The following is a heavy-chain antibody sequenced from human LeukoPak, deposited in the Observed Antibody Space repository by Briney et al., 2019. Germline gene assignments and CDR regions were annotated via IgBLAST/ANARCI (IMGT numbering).Heavy chain of an antibody. D-gene: IGHD1-1*01. J-gene: IGHJ4*02. CDR1: GGTFSSYA. Sequence: ASVKVSCKASGGTFSSYAISWVRQAPGQGLEWMGRIIPILGIANYAQKFQGRVTITADKSTSTAYMELSSLRSGDTAVYYCARGPVTMTDYWGQGTLVTVSS. V-gene: IGHV1-69*04. CDR3: ARGPVTMTDY. CDR2: IIPILGIA.